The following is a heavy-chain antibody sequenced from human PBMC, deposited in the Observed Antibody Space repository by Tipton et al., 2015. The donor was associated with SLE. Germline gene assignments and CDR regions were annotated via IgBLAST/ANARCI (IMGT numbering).Heavy chain of an antibody. CDR3: ARVVVVISDAFDI. CDR1: GGSISSGGYY. V-gene: IGHV4-31*03. CDR2: IYYSGST. D-gene: IGHD3-22*01. J-gene: IGHJ3*02. Sequence: TLSLTCTVSGGSISSGGYYWSWIRQHPGKGLEWIGYIYYSGSTYYNPSLKSRVTISVDTSKNQFSLKLSSVTAADAAVYYCARVVVVISDAFDIWGQGTMVTVSS.